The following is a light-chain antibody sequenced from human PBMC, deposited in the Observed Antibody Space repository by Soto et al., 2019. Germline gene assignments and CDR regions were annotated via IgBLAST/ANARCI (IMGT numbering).Light chain of an antibody. V-gene: IGLV2-11*01. CDR1: SSDVGGYNY. CDR2: TVT. Sequence: QSALTQPRSVSGSPGQSVTISCTGTSSDVGGYNYVSWYQQHPGKAPKLMIYTVTKRPSGVPDRFSGSKSDNTASLTISGLQADDEADYYCCSYAGSPSYVFGTGTKLTVL. J-gene: IGLJ1*01. CDR3: CSYAGSPSYV.